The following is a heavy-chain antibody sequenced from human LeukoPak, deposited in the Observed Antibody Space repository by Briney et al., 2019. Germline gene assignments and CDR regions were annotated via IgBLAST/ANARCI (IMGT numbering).Heavy chain of an antibody. CDR3: ARDRIKSGSYYFDY. CDR2: ISGRSSTM. V-gene: IGHV3-48*01. Sequence: GGSLRLSCAASAFTFSDYSMNWVRQAPGKGLEWVSYISGRSSTMYYADSVKGRFTISRDNAKNSMYLQMNSLRAEDTAVYYCARDRIKSGSYYFDYWGQGTLVTVSS. CDR1: AFTFSDYS. D-gene: IGHD1-26*01. J-gene: IGHJ4*02.